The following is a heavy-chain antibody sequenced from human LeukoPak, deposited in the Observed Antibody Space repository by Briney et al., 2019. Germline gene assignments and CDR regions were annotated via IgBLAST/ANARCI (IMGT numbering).Heavy chain of an antibody. J-gene: IGHJ4*02. CDR1: GFTFSSYA. CDR2: ISYDGSNK. V-gene: IGHV3-30*04. CDR3: ARGKSSGWYYFDY. D-gene: IGHD6-19*01. Sequence: GGSLRLSCAASGFTFSSYAVHWVRQVPGKGLEWVAVISYDGSNKYYADSVKGRFIIARDNSKNTLYLQMNSLRAEDTAVYYCARGKSSGWYYFDYWGQGTLVTVSS.